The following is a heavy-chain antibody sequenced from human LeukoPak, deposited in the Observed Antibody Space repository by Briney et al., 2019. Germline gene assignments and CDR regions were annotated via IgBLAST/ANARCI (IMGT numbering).Heavy chain of an antibody. D-gene: IGHD6-19*01. CDR2: IYSGGST. Sequence: PGGSLRLSCAASGFTVSSNYMSWVRQAPGKGLEWVSVIYSGGSTYYADSVKGRFTISRDNSKNTLYLQMNSPRAEDTAVYYCARDRGIAVAGSAPLDYWGQGTLVTVSS. CDR1: GFTVSSNY. J-gene: IGHJ4*02. V-gene: IGHV3-53*01. CDR3: ARDRGIAVAGSAPLDY.